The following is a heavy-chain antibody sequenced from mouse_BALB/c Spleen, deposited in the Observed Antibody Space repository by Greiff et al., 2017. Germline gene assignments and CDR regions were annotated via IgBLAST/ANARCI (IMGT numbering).Heavy chain of an antibody. J-gene: IGHJ3*01. CDR1: GYSITSDYA. Sequence: EVKLVESGPGLVKPSQSLSLTCTVTGYSITSDYAWNWIRQFPGNKLEWMGYISYSGSTSYNPSLKSRISITRDTSKNQFFLQLNSVTTEDTATYYCARDGNGFAYWGQGTLVTVSA. D-gene: IGHD2-1*01. V-gene: IGHV3-2*02. CDR3: ARDGNGFAY. CDR2: ISYSGST.